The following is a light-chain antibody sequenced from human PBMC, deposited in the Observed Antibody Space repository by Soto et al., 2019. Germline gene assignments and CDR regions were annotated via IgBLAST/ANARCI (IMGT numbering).Light chain of an antibody. CDR1: QTISHL. J-gene: IGKJ1*01. V-gene: IGKV1-5*01. Sequence: IHLTQSPSTLSSSFGDRVTITCRASQTISHLFAWYQQKPGKAPKLLIFDASSLENGVPSRFSGSGSGKVFPLTITGLKPDYFATYYCQHYNNHWTFGQGTKVDIK. CDR2: DAS. CDR3: QHYNNHWT.